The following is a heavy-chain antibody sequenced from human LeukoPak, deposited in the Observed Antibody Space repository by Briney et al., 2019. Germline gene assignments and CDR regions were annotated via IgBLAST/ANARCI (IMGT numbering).Heavy chain of an antibody. V-gene: IGHV4-4*07. CDR2: IYTSGST. J-gene: IGHJ6*03. Sequence: PSETLSLTCTVSGGSISSYYWSWIRQPAGKGLEWIGRIYTSGSTNYNPSLKSRVTMSVDTSKNQLSLKLSSVTAADTAVYYCARVVRTFGVDYYYYMDVWGKGTTVTVSS. D-gene: IGHD3-3*01. CDR1: GGSISSYY. CDR3: ARVVRTFGVDYYYYMDV.